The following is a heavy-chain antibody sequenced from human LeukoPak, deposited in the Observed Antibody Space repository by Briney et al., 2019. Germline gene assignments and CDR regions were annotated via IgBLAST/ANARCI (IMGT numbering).Heavy chain of an antibody. CDR2: INHSGST. CDR1: GGSFSGYY. CDR3: ASMVPVFWYFDI. Sequence: PSETLSLTCAAYGGSFSGYYWSWIRQPPGKGLEWIEEINHSGSTNYNPSLKSRVTISVDTSKNQFSLELSSVTAADTAVYYCASMVPVFWYFDIWGRGTLVTVSS. D-gene: IGHD3-10*01. J-gene: IGHJ2*01. V-gene: IGHV4-34*01.